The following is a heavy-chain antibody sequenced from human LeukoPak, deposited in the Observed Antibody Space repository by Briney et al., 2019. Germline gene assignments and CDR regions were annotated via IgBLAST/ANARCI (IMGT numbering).Heavy chain of an antibody. CDR1: GFTFITFG. Sequence: GGSLRLSCAASGFTFITFGMHWVRQAPGKGLEWVALIWSDGSNEYYADSVKGRFTISRDNSKNTLYLQMNSLRAEDTAVYYCASGGSSSKTTRPPNFDFWGQGTLVTVSS. J-gene: IGHJ4*02. D-gene: IGHD6-6*01. V-gene: IGHV3-33*01. CDR3: ASGGSSSKTTRPPNFDF. CDR2: IWSDGSNE.